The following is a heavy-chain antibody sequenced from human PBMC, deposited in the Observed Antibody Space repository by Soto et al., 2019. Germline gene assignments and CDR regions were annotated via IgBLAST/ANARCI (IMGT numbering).Heavy chain of an antibody. Sequence: SETLSLTCTVSGGSISSYYWSWIRQPAGKGLEWIGRIYTSGRTNYNPSLKSRVTMSVDTSKNQFSLKLSSVTAADTAVYYCARDSDYYDSSGSFYYYYGMDVWGQGTTVTVSS. CDR1: GGSISSYY. J-gene: IGHJ6*02. CDR3: ARDSDYYDSSGSFYYYYGMDV. V-gene: IGHV4-4*07. CDR2: IYTSGRT. D-gene: IGHD3-22*01.